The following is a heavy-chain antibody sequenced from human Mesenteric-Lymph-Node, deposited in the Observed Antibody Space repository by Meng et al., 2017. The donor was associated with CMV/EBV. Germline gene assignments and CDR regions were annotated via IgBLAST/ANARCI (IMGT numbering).Heavy chain of an antibody. CDR3: EGGGLPGSKDY. CDR1: DGWVRGWD. D-gene: IGHD5-24*01. CDR2: VYYRGSA. J-gene: IGHJ4*02. V-gene: IGHV4-34*01. Sequence: RSCRVSDGWVRGWDWHWSSKTPGKGLEWIGEVYYRGSAKYNTSLENRVTISVSTSMNQFSLKLTSVTAADTAVYFCEGGGLPGSKDYWGQGTLVTVSS.